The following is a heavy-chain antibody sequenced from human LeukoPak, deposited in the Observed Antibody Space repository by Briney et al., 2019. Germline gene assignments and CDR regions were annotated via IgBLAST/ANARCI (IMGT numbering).Heavy chain of an antibody. CDR2: ISWNSGSI. CDR3: ARDIRSWYFDY. Sequence: GRSLRLSCAASGFTFDDYAMHWVRQAPGKGLEWVSGISWNSGSIGYADSVKGRFTISRDNSKNTLSLQMNSLRAEDTAMYYCARDIRSWYFDYWGQGTLVTVAS. J-gene: IGHJ4*02. CDR1: GFTFDDYA. D-gene: IGHD6-13*01. V-gene: IGHV3-9*01.